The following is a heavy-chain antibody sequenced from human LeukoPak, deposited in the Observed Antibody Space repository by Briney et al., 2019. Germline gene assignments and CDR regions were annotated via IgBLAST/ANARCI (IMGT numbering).Heavy chain of an antibody. V-gene: IGHV3-7*01. CDR1: GFTFSSYW. CDR2: IAQDGSEE. CDR3: ARRDYYFDY. J-gene: IGHJ4*02. D-gene: IGHD3-10*01. Sequence: GGSLRLSCAASGFTFSSYWMSWVRQAPGKGLEWVANIAQDGSEEYYLDSVKGRFTISRDNAKNSLDLQMNSLRAEDTAVDFCARRDYYFDYWGQGILVTVSS.